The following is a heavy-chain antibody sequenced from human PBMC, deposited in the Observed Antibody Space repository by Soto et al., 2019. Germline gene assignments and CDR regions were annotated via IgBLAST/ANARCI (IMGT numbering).Heavy chain of an antibody. Sequence: ASVKVSCKASGGTFSSYAISWVRQAPGQGLEWMGGIIPIFGTANYAQKFQGRVTITADESTSTAYMELSSLRSEDTAVYYCARVRADCSSTSCYDAFDIWGQGTMVTVSS. V-gene: IGHV1-69*13. CDR2: IIPIFGTA. CDR3: ARVRADCSSTSCYDAFDI. CDR1: GGTFSSYA. D-gene: IGHD2-2*01. J-gene: IGHJ3*02.